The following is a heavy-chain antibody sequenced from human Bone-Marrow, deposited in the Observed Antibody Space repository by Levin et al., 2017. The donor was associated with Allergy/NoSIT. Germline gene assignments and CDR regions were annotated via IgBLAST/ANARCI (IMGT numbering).Heavy chain of an antibody. J-gene: IGHJ4*02. CDR2: TFYRSKWYN. CDR1: GGSLSTNGVA. CDR3: ARGANSCFDY. V-gene: IGHV6-1*01. Sequence: PSETLSLTCAISGGSLSTNGVAWNWIRQSPSRGLEWLGRTFYRSKWYNDYAMSVKGRITINLDTSKNQFSLQLNSVTPEDTAVYYCARGANSCFDYWDEGCRVTVSS. D-gene: IGHD2-2*01.